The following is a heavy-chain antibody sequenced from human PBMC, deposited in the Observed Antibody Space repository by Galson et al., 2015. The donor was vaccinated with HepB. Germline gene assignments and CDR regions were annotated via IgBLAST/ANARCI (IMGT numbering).Heavy chain of an antibody. Sequence: SLRLSCAASGFTFSSSWMSWVRQAPGKGLEWVANIKQDGSEKHYVDSVKGRFTISRDNAKNSLYLQMNSLRAEDTDVYYCAGGGIAVAGTGFDYWGQGTLVTVS. CDR2: IKQDGSEK. CDR1: GFTFSSSW. CDR3: AGGGIAVAGTGFDY. V-gene: IGHV3-7*01. D-gene: IGHD6-19*01. J-gene: IGHJ4*02.